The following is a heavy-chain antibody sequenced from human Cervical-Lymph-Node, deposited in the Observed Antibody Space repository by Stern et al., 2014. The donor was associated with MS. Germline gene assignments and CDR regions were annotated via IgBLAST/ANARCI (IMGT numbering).Heavy chain of an antibody. D-gene: IGHD5-18*01. J-gene: IGHJ3*01. CDR1: GVSINNYY. CDR3: AISKQVWLPFDL. V-gene: IGHV4-59*01. CDR2: IYYSGRT. Sequence: QVQLQESGPGLVKPSETLSLTCTVSGVSINNYYWHWIRQSPGKGLEWIGYIYYSGRTNYNPSLRGRAITSVDTSKSQFSLKVTSVTAADTAVYYCAISKQVWLPFDLWGQGTMVTVSS.